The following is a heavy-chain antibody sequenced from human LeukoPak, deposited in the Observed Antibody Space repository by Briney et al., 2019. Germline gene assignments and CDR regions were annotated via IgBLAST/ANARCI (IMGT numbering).Heavy chain of an antibody. CDR2: INPNSGGT. J-gene: IGHJ4*02. CDR1: GYTFTGYY. Sequence: ASVEVSCKASGYTFTGYYMHWVRQAPGQGLEWMGWINPNSGGTNYAQKFQGRVTMTTDTSTSTAYMELRSLRSDDTAVYYCASNYYGSGSYYNWALRYWGQGTLVTVSS. D-gene: IGHD3-10*01. CDR3: ASNYYGSGSYYNWALRY. V-gene: IGHV1-2*02.